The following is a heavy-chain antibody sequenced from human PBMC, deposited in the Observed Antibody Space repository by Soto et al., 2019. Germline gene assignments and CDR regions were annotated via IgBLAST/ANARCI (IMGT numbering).Heavy chain of an antibody. V-gene: IGHV6-1*01. CDR2: TYYRSKWYN. Sequence: QVQLQQSGPGLVKPSQTLSLPCAISGDSVSSNSAAWNWIRQSPSRGLEWLGRTYYRSKWYNDYAVSVKSRITINPDTSKNQFSLQLNSVTPEDTAVYYCAREPKYYDFWSGYFGGVYYYGMDVWGQGTTVTVSS. CDR1: GDSVSSNSAA. D-gene: IGHD3-3*01. J-gene: IGHJ6*02. CDR3: AREPKYYDFWSGYFGGVYYYGMDV.